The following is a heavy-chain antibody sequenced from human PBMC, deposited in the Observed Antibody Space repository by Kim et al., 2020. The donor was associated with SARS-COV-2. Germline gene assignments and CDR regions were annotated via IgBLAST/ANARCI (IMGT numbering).Heavy chain of an antibody. J-gene: IGHJ5*02. V-gene: IGHV1-3*01. D-gene: IGHD3-10*01. Sequence: ASVKVSCKASGYTFTSYAMHWVRQAPGQRLEWMGWINAGNGNTKYSQKVQGRVTIPRDTSASTAYMELGSLRSEDTTVYYCARDRSLLWFGEGWFDPWGQGTLVTVSS. CDR1: GYTFTSYA. CDR3: ARDRSLLWFGEGWFDP. CDR2: INAGNGNT.